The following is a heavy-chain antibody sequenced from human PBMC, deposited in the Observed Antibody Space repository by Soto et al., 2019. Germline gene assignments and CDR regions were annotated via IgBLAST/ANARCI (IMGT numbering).Heavy chain of an antibody. CDR1: GDSVPSNSAA. D-gene: IGHD2-15*01. J-gene: IGHJ5*02. V-gene: IGHV6-1*01. CDR2: TYYRSKWYK. CDR3: ARTVGWLDP. Sequence: PSQTLSLTCAISGDSVPSNSAAWNWIRQSPSRGLEWLGRTYYRSKWYKEYAASVRSRITINPDTSKNQFSLQLNSVSPEDTAVYYCARTVGWLDPWGQGILVTVSS.